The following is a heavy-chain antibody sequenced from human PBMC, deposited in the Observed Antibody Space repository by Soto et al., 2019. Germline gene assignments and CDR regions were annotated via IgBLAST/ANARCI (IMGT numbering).Heavy chain of an antibody. V-gene: IGHV3-7*01. CDR1: GFTFSSYW. CDR2: IKQDGSEK. D-gene: IGHD3-16*02. J-gene: IGHJ3*02. CDR3: ARDGVMITFGGVIVNDAFDI. Sequence: PGGSLRLSCAASGFTFSSYWMSWVRQAPGKGLEWVANIKQDGSEKYYVYSVKGRFTISRDNAKNSLFLQMNSLRAEDTAVYYFARDGVMITFGGVIVNDAFDIWGQGTMVTVSS.